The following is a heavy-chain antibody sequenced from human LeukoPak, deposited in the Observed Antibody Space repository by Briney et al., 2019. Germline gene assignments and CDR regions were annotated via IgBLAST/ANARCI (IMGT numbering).Heavy chain of an antibody. CDR1: GFTFSGYA. V-gene: IGHV3-23*01. Sequence: GGSLRLSCAASGFTFSGYAMNWVRQAPGKGLKWVSPISGSGGSTYYTDSVKGRFTISRDNSKNTLYLQMHSLRAEDTAVYYCARGSVVTFDYWGQGTLVTVSS. CDR3: ARGSVVTFDY. CDR2: ISGSGGST. D-gene: IGHD4-23*01. J-gene: IGHJ4*02.